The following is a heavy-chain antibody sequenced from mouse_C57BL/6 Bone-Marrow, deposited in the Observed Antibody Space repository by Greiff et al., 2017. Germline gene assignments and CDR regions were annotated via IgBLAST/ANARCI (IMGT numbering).Heavy chain of an antibody. CDR3: ARGMVTPFAY. J-gene: IGHJ3*01. Sequence: QVQLQQPGAELVMPGASVKLSCKASGYTFTSYWMHWVKQRPGQGLEWIGEIDPSDSYTNYNQKFKGKSTLTVDKSSSTAYMQLSSLASEDSAVYYWARGMVTPFAYWGQGTLVTVSA. D-gene: IGHD2-2*01. CDR1: GYTFTSYW. CDR2: IDPSDSYT. V-gene: IGHV1-69*01.